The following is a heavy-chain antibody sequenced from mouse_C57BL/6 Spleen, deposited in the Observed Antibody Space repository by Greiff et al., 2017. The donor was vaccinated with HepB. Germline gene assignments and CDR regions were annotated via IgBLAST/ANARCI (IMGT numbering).Heavy chain of an antibody. V-gene: IGHV5-9-1*02. Sequence: EVNLVESGEGLVKPGGSLKLSCAASGFTFSSYAMSWVRQTPEKRLEWVAYISSGGDYIYYADTVKGRFTISRDNARNTLYLQMSSLKSEDTAMYYCTISMVTTTSYAMDYWGQGTSVTVSS. CDR3: TISMVTTTSYAMDY. CDR2: ISSGGDYI. CDR1: GFTFSSYA. J-gene: IGHJ4*01. D-gene: IGHD2-2*01.